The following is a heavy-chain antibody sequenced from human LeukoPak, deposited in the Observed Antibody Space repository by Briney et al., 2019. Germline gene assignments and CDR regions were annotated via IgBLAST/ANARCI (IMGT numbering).Heavy chain of an antibody. V-gene: IGHV3-74*01. CDR2: IHSDGRTT. CDR1: GFTFSDYY. D-gene: IGHD3-10*01. CDR3: ARDPRGGTFDY. Sequence: QPGGSLRLSCAASGFTFSDYYMSWIRQAPGKGLVWVSRIHSDGRTTDYADSVKGRFTISRDNAKNTLNLQMNSLRAEDTAVYYCARDPRGGTFDYWGQGALVTVSS. J-gene: IGHJ4*02.